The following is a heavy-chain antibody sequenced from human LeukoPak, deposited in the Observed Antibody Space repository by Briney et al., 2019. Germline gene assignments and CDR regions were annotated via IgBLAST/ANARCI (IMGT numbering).Heavy chain of an antibody. J-gene: IGHJ3*02. V-gene: IGHV3-30-3*01. CDR1: GFTFSSYA. D-gene: IGHD5-12*01. CDR3: AGVYRVASDAFDI. CDR2: ISYDGSNK. Sequence: GGSLRLSCAASGFTFSSYAMHWVRQAPGKGLEWVAVISYDGSNKYYADSVKGRFTISRDNSKNTLYLQMNSLRAEDTAVYYCAGVYRVASDAFDIWGQGTMVTVSS.